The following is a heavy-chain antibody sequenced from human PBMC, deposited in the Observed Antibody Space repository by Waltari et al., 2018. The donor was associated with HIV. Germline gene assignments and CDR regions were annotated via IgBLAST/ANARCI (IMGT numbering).Heavy chain of an antibody. J-gene: IGHJ6*02. CDR1: GYTLTELS. D-gene: IGHD1-26*01. V-gene: IGHV1-24*01. Sequence: QVQLIQSGAEVNKPGASVKVSCKVFGYTLTELSMHWVRQAPGKGIEWMGGFDPEDDETIYAQKFQGRVTMTEDTSTDSAYMELSSLTSEDTAVYYCATGGGTTSIQLYDLDVWGQGTTVTVSS. CDR3: ATGGGTTSIQLYDLDV. CDR2: FDPEDDET.